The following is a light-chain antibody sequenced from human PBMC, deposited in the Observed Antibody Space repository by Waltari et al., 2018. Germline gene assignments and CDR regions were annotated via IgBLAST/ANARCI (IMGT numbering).Light chain of an antibody. CDR2: KAS. Sequence: DIQMTQSPSTLSASVGDRVTITCRASQSISSWLAWYQQKPGKAPKLLIYKASSLESGVPSRFIGSGSGTEFTLTISSLQPDDFATYYCQQYNSSPQTFGQGTKVEIK. V-gene: IGKV1-5*03. CDR3: QQYNSSPQT. CDR1: QSISSW. J-gene: IGKJ1*01.